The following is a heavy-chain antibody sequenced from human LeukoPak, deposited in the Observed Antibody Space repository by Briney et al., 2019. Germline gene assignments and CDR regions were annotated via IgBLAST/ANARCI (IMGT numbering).Heavy chain of an antibody. Sequence: SETLSPTCTVSGDSISSGYYYWSWVRQPAGKGLEWIGRIHTTGSTDYNVSLQSRVTISLDTSKNQFSLRLSSVTAADTALYFCAREGFTNSYDYYYYYMDVWGRGTTVTVSS. V-gene: IGHV4-61*02. CDR1: GDSISSGYYY. D-gene: IGHD3-16*01. J-gene: IGHJ6*03. CDR3: AREGFTNSYDYYYYYMDV. CDR2: IHTTGST.